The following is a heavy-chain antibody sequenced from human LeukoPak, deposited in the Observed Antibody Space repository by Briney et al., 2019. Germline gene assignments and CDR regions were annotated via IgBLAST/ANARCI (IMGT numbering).Heavy chain of an antibody. Sequence: GGSLRLSCAASGFTFSSYVMSWVRQAPGKGLEWVSGISGRGGSTYYADSVKGGFTFSRDNSKNTLYLQMNSLRAEDTAVYYCARDLTGPAYYGMDVWGQGTTVTVSS. V-gene: IGHV3-23*01. CDR2: ISGRGGST. CDR1: GFTFSSYV. CDR3: ARDLTGPAYYGMDV. J-gene: IGHJ6*02. D-gene: IGHD7-27*01.